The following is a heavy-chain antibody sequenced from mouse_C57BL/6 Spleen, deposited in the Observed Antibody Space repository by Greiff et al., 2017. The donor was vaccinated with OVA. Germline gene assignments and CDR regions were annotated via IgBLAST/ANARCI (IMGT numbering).Heavy chain of an antibody. J-gene: IGHJ1*03. V-gene: IGHV2-4*01. D-gene: IGHD1-1*01. CDR3: AKNERAITTVVATDWYFDV. CDR1: GFSLTSYG. CDR2: IWSGGST. Sequence: QVQLKESGPGLVQPSQSLSITCTVSGFSLTSYGVHWVRQPPGKGLEWLGVIWSGGSTDYNAAFISRLSISKDNSKSQVFFKMNSLQADDTAIYYCAKNERAITTVVATDWYFDVWGTGTTVTVSS.